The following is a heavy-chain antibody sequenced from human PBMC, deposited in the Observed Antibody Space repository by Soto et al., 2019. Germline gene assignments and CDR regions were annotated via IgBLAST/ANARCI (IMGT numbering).Heavy chain of an antibody. CDR3: ARLHSHGTYGMDV. J-gene: IGHJ6*02. CDR1: GGSFTYT. CDR2: IIPIFGTT. D-gene: IGHD5-18*01. Sequence: SVKVSCKASGGSFTYTLSWVRQAPGQGLEWMGGIIPIFGTTNYAQKFQGRVTITADESTKTAYMELSTLRSEDTAVYYCARLHSHGTYGMDVWGQGTTVT. V-gene: IGHV1-69*13.